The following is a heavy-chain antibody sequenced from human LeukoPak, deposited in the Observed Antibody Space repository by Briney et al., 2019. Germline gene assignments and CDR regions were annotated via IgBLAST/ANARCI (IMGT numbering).Heavy chain of an antibody. CDR2: IYSGGST. D-gene: IGHD3-22*01. CDR3: ALAGYYYDSSGYRLEYFDL. Sequence: PGGSLRLSCAASGFTVSSNYMSWVRQAPGKGLEWVSVIYSGGSTYYADSVKGRFTISRDNSKNTLYLQMNSLRAEDTAVYYCALAGYYYDSSGYRLEYFDLWGRGTLVTVSS. CDR1: GFTVSSNY. J-gene: IGHJ2*01. V-gene: IGHV3-53*01.